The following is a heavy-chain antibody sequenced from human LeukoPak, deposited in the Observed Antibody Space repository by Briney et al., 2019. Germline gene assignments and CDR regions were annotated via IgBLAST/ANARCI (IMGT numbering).Heavy chain of an antibody. V-gene: IGHV4-59*12. Sequence: PSETLSLTCTVSGGSISSYYWSWIRQPPGKGLEWIGYIYYSGSTNYNPSLKSRVTMSVDTSKNQFSLKLSSVTAADTAVYYCARGTVVAATPLDYWGQGTLVTVSS. J-gene: IGHJ4*02. CDR2: IYYSGST. CDR3: ARGTVVAATPLDY. CDR1: GGSISSYY. D-gene: IGHD2-15*01.